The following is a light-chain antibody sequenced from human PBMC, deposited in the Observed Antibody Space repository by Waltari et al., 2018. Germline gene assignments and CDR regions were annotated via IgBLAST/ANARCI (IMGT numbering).Light chain of an antibody. CDR2: GNS. CDR3: QSYDSSLSVHV. CDR1: IPNPGAVYD. V-gene: IGLV1-40*01. Sequence: QSLLTQPPSLSAAPGQRVPISCTGSIPNPGAVYDVHWYQQLPGTAPNPPIYGNSNWPSGVPDRFSGSKSGTSASLAITGLQAEDEADYYCQSYDSSLSVHVFGGGTKLTVL. J-gene: IGLJ2*01.